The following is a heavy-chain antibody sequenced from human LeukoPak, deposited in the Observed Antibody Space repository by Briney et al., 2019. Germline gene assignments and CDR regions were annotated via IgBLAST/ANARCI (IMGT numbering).Heavy chain of an antibody. CDR2: LYSCGST. J-gene: IGHJ5*02. CDR3: ARGESVS. V-gene: IGHV3-53*01. CDR1: GYIVSTNF. Sequence: GGSLRLSYAPSGYIVSTNFMTWVRQAPGKGLEWVSVLYSCGSTYYADSVKGRFTISRDNSKNTLYLQMNRLRVEDTAMYYCARGESVSWGQGTLVTVSS.